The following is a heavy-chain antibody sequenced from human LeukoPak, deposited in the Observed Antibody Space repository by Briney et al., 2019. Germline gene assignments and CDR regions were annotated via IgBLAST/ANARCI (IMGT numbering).Heavy chain of an antibody. V-gene: IGHV3-23*01. CDR2: ISGSGGNP. J-gene: IGHJ4*02. Sequence: GGSLRLSCAASGFTFSNYAMTWVRQAPGKGLEWVSGISGSGGNPYYADSVKGRFTISRDNSKNTLYLQMNSLRAEDTAVYYCAKPGMTTLYYFDYWGQGTLVTVSS. CDR1: GFTFSNYA. CDR3: AKPGMTTLYYFDY. D-gene: IGHD4-11*01.